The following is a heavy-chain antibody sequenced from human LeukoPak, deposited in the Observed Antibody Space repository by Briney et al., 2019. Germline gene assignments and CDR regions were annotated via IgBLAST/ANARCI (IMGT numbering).Heavy chain of an antibody. V-gene: IGHV3-7*01. J-gene: IGHJ5*02. CDR3: ARGISSSWYAPLNNRFDP. D-gene: IGHD6-13*01. CDR1: GFTFSSYW. Sequence: GGSLRLSCAASGFTFSSYWMSWVRQAPGKGLEWVANIKQDGSEKYYVDSVKGRFTISRDNAKNSLYLQMNSLRAEDTAVYYCARGISSSWYAPLNNRFDPWGQGTLVTVSS. CDR2: IKQDGSEK.